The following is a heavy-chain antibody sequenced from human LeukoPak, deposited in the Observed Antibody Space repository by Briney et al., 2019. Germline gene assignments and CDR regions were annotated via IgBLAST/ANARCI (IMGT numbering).Heavy chain of an antibody. V-gene: IGHV1-3*01. CDR3: ARDIERGGTRPLYGY. CDR2: INAGNGST. Sequence: ASGKVSCKASGYTFTSYAMHWVRQAPGQRLEWIGWINAGNGSTKYSQKFQGRVTITRDTSASTAYMELSGLRSEDTAVYYCARDIERGGTRPLYGYWGQGTLVTVSS. D-gene: IGHD2-8*01. J-gene: IGHJ4*02. CDR1: GYTFTSYA.